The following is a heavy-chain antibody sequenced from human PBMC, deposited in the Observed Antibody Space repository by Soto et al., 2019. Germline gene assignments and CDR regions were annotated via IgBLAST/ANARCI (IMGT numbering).Heavy chain of an antibody. J-gene: IGHJ4*02. D-gene: IGHD7-27*01. CDR2: FSGSGGIT. V-gene: IGHV3-23*01. CDR1: GFTFRSYA. CDR3: AKELELGHY. Sequence: LRLSCAASGFTFRSYAMSWGRQAAGKGLAWVSVFSGSGGITYYADSVKGRFTNSRDNSKNTLYLEMNSLRSEGTAVYHCAKELELGHYRGQGTLVTVSS.